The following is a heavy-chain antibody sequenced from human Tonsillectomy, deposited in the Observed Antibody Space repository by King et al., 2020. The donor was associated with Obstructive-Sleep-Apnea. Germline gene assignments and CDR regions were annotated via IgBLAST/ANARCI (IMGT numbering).Heavy chain of an antibody. CDR1: GFTFSNAW. CDR2: IKSRTDGGTT. Sequence: VQLVESGGGLVKPGGSLRLSCAASGFTFSNAWMSWVRQAPGKGLEWVGRIKSRTDGGTTVYAAPVKGRFTISRDDSKNTLYLQMNSLKTEDTAGYYCTTDFTGGYVGWFDPWGQGNLVTVSS. D-gene: IGHD5-12*01. J-gene: IGHJ5*02. CDR3: TTDFTGGYVGWFDP. V-gene: IGHV3-15*01.